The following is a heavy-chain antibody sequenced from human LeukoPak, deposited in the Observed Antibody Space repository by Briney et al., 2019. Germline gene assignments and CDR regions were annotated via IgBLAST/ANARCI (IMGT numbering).Heavy chain of an antibody. CDR1: GGSISSYY. D-gene: IGHD5-24*01. CDR3: ARVVFNGYNYRINPYFDY. V-gene: IGHV4-59*01. J-gene: IGHJ4*02. CDR2: IYYSGST. Sequence: PSETLSLTCTVSGGSISSYYWSWIRQPPGKGLEWIGYIYYSGSTNYNPSLKSRVTISVDTSKNQFSLKLSSMTAADTAVYYCARVVFNGYNYRINPYFDYWGQGTLVTVSS.